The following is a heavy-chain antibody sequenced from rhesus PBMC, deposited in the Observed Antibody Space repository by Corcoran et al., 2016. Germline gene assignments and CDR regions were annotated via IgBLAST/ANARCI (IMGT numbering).Heavy chain of an antibody. D-gene: IGHD4-35*01. Sequence: QVQLQESGPGLVKPSETLSLTSAVSGGSISDSYYCRWIRQPPGKGLEWFGYIYGSGGSTYCNPSLKSRVTISTDTSKNQFSLKLSSVTAADTAVYYCARDQRYGNSHRFDVWGPGVLVTVSS. CDR2: IYGSGGST. V-gene: IGHV4-106*01. J-gene: IGHJ5-1*01. CDR1: GGSISDSYY. CDR3: ARDQRYGNSHRFDV.